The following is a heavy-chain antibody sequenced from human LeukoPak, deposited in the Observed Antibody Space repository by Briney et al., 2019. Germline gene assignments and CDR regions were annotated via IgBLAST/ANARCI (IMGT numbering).Heavy chain of an antibody. Sequence: GGSLRLSCAASGFSFSTYGMHWVRLAPGKGLEWVALISYDGSNEYYTDSVKGRFTISRDNSKNTLYLQMNSLRPEDTAMYYCARFYYGSGSDTDYWGQGTLVTVSS. V-gene: IGHV3-30*19. CDR3: ARFYYGSGSDTDY. J-gene: IGHJ4*02. CDR2: ISYDGSNE. D-gene: IGHD3-10*01. CDR1: GFSFSTYG.